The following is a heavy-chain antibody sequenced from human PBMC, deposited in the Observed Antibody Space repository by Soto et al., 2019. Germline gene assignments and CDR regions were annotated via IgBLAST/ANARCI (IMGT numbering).Heavy chain of an antibody. CDR2: IIPIFGTA. CDR1: GGTFSSYA. V-gene: IGHV1-69*01. J-gene: IGHJ6*02. CDR3: ARGTTTVINRPTGYYGMDV. Sequence: QVQLVQSGAEVKKPGSSVKVSCKASGGTFSSYAISWVRQAPGQGLEWMGGIIPIFGTANYAQKFQGRVKITADESTSTAYMELSSLRSEDTAVYYCARGTTTVINRPTGYYGMDVWGQGTTVTVSS. D-gene: IGHD4-17*01.